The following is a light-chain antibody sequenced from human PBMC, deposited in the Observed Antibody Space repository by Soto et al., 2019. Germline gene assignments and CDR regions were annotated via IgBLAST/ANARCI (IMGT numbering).Light chain of an antibody. CDR2: GAS. CDR3: HQYGSSPLT. V-gene: IGKV3-20*01. Sequence: EIVLTQSPGTLSLSPGERATLSCRASQSVSSNYLAWYQQKPGQAPRLLIYGASSRPTRIPERFSGSGSGTDFTLTISRLEPEDFAVYHCHQYGSSPLTFGGGPKVEIK. J-gene: IGKJ4*01. CDR1: QSVSSNY.